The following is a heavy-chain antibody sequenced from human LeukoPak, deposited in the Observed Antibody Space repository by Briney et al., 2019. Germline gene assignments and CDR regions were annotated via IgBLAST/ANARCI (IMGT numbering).Heavy chain of an antibody. D-gene: IGHD4-23*01. CDR3: VYGGGYFQH. CDR2: INWNGGST. J-gene: IGHJ1*01. CDR1: GFTFDDYG. Sequence: GGSLRLSCAASGFTFDDYGMSWVRQAPGKGLEWVSGINWNGGSTGYADSVKGRFTISRDNGKNSLYLLMNSLRAEDTAVYYCVYGGGYFQHWGQGTLVTVSP. V-gene: IGHV3-20*04.